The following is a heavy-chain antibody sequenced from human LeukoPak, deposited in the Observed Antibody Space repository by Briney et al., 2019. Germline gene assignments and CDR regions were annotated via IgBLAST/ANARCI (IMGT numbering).Heavy chain of an antibody. CDR3: AKDLEYAYYFDS. CDR2: ISVSGGST. V-gene: IGHV3-23*01. J-gene: IGHJ4*02. Sequence: PGGSLRLSCAASGFTFSSYAMSWVRQAPGKGVEWVSSISVSGGSTWYADSVKGRCTISRDNSKNTLYLQMNSLRADDTAVYYCAKDLEYAYYFDSWGQGTLLTVSS. CDR1: GFTFSSYA. D-gene: IGHD3-3*01.